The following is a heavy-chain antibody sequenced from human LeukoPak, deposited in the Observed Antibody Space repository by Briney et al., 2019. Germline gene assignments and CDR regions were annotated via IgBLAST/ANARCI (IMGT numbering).Heavy chain of an antibody. CDR3: TTDTFGKEDF. J-gene: IGHJ4*02. V-gene: IGHV3-74*01. D-gene: IGHD3-10*01. CDR1: GFTFSNYW. CDR2: INPDGTRT. Sequence: GGSLRLSCAASGFTFSNYWMHWVRQVPGEGLVWVSRINPDGTRTSHADSVKGRFSISRDNAKNTLFLQMNSLRVEDTAIYYCTTDTFGKEDFWGQGTLVTVSS.